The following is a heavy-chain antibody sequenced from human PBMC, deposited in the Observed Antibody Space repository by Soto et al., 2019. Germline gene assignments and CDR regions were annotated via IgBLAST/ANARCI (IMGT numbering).Heavy chain of an antibody. Sequence: PSETLSLTCAVYGGSFRGYFWSWIRQPPGKGLEWIGEVDDTGSTTYNPSLKGRVTISVDLSKNQFSLKLTSMTAADTAVYYCARGLYKNSPRYWGPGTLVTVSS. CDR2: VDDTGST. V-gene: IGHV4-34*01. J-gene: IGHJ4*02. D-gene: IGHD3-10*01. CDR3: ARGLYKNSPRY. CDR1: GGSFRGYF.